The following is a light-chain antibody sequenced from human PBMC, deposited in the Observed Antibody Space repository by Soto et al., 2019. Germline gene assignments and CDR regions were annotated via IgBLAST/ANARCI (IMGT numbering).Light chain of an antibody. Sequence: DIQMTQSPSTLSGSVGDRVTITCRASQTISSWLAWYQQKPGKAPKLLIYKASTLKSGVPSRFSGSGSGTEFTLTISSLQSEDSAVYYCQQYNSWPWTFGQGTKVDIK. CDR1: QTISSW. CDR3: QQYNSWPWT. V-gene: IGKV1-5*03. CDR2: KAS. J-gene: IGKJ1*01.